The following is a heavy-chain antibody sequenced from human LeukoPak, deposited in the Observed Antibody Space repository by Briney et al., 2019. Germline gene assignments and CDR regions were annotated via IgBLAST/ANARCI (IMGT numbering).Heavy chain of an antibody. Sequence: GGSLRLSCAASGFTFSNYAMSWVRQPPGRGLEWVSIISESGGSTNYADSVKGRFTISRDNSKNTLFLQMNSLRAEDTAVYYCARRYYDTSGYYSLDYWGQGTLVTVSS. J-gene: IGHJ4*02. CDR2: ISESGGST. CDR1: GFTFSNYA. V-gene: IGHV3-23*01. CDR3: ARRYYDTSGYYSLDY. D-gene: IGHD3-22*01.